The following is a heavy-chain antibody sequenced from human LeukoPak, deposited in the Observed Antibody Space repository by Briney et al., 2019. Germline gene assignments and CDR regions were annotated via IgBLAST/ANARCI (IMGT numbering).Heavy chain of an antibody. Sequence: SGTLSLTCAVSGGSISSSNWWSWVRQPPGKGLEWIGEIYHSGSTNYNPSLKSRVTISVDKSKNQFSLKLSSVTAADTAVYYCARVLSDNLSWYESSYFDYWGQGTLVTVSS. CDR3: ARVLSDNLSWYESSYFDY. D-gene: IGHD6-13*01. V-gene: IGHV4-4*02. J-gene: IGHJ4*02. CDR1: GGSISSSNW. CDR2: IYHSGST.